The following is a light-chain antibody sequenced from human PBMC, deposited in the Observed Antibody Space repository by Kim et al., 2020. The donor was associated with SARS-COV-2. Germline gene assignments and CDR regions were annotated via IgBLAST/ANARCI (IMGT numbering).Light chain of an antibody. CDR1: ALSKQY. Sequence: SYELTQPPSVSVSPGQTATITCSGDALSKQYSYWYQQKPGQAPVLTIYQDFERPSGIPERFSGSTSGTTVTLTIIAVQAEDEADYYCQSADTSGTSVLFG. CDR2: QDF. J-gene: IGLJ2*01. V-gene: IGLV3-25*03. CDR3: QSADTSGTSVL.